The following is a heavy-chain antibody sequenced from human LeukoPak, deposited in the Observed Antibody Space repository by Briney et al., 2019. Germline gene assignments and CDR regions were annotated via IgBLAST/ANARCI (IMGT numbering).Heavy chain of an antibody. CDR1: GLTVSSNY. V-gene: IGHV3-53*01. D-gene: IGHD3-16*01. Sequence: GGSLRLSCAASGLTVSSNYMSWVRQAPGKGLEWVSVIYSGGRTYYADSVKGRFTIPRDNSKNTLYLQMNSLRAEDTAVYYCARVPLRWGNGMDVWGKGTTVTVSS. CDR3: ARVPLRWGNGMDV. CDR2: IYSGGRT. J-gene: IGHJ6*04.